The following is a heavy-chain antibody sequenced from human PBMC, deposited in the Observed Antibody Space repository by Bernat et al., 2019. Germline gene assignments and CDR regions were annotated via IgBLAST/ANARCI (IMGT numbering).Heavy chain of an antibody. CDR2: ISYDGSNK. J-gene: IGHJ1*01. Sequence: QVQLVESGGGVVQPGRSLSLSCAASGFTFSSYAMHWVRQAPGKGLEWVAVISYDGSNKYYADSVKGRFTISRDNSKNTLYLQMNSLRAEDTAVYYCASGKTSGWYEGYFQHWGQGTLVTVSS. CDR1: GFTFSSYA. D-gene: IGHD6-19*01. CDR3: ASGKTSGWYEGYFQH. V-gene: IGHV3-30-3*01.